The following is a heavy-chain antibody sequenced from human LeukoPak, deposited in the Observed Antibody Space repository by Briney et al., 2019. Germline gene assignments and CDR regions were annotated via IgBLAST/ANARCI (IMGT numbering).Heavy chain of an antibody. V-gene: IGHV1-69*05. CDR3: ARAPPDYSTPPSGTWSAP. Sequence: GASVKVSCKASGYTFTSYGISWVRQAPGQGLEWMGGIIPIFGTANYAQKFQGRVTITTDESTSTAYMELSSLRSEDTAVYYCARAPPDYSTPPSGTWSAPWAREPLVTVPS. CDR2: IIPIFGTA. D-gene: IGHD6-13*01. J-gene: IGHJ5*02. CDR1: GYTFTSYG.